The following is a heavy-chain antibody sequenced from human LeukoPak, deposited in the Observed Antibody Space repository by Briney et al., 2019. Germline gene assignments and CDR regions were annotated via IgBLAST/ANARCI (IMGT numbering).Heavy chain of an antibody. CDR2: FDPEDGET. Sequence: ASVKVSCKVSGYTLTELSMHWVRQAPGKGLEWMGGFDPEDGETIYAQKFQGRVTMTEDTSTDTAYMGLSSLRSEDTAVYYCATAWMVRGVFDYWGQGTLVTVSS. J-gene: IGHJ4*02. CDR3: ATAWMVRGVFDY. CDR1: GYTLTELS. D-gene: IGHD3-10*01. V-gene: IGHV1-24*01.